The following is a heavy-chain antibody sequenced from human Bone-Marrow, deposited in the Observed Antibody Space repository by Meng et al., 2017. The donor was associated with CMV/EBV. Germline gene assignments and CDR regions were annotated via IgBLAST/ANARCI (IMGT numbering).Heavy chain of an antibody. D-gene: IGHD3-3*01. CDR2: IIPIFGTA. CDR1: GYTFSSYG. J-gene: IGHJ6*02. CDR3: VLDFCSGYSVYYYYGMDV. Sequence: SVKDSCKASGYTFSSYGIIWVRQAPGQGLQWMGGIIPIFGTANYAQKFQGRVTITTDESTSTAYMELSSLRSEDTAVYYCVLDFCSGYSVYYYYGMDVWGQGTTVTVSS. V-gene: IGHV1-69*05.